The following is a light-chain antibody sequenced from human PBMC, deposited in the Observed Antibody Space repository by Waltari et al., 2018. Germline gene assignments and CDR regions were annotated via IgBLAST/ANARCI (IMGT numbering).Light chain of an antibody. CDR3: CSFAGGSSWV. J-gene: IGLJ3*02. Sequence: QSALTQPASVSGSPGQSITISCTGTSSDIGSVSWYQQHPGMAPKLMIYEGTKRPSGLSNRFSGSKSGNTASLTISGRQAEDDADYYGCSFAGGSSWVCGGGTKVTVL. CDR1: SSDIGS. V-gene: IGLV2-23*01. CDR2: EGT.